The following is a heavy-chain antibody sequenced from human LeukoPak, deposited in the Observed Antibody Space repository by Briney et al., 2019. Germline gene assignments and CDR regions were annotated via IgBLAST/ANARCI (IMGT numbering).Heavy chain of an antibody. CDR3: ARDIYPTYYYDSRGGFDI. J-gene: IGHJ3*02. V-gene: IGHV4-59*01. Sequence: SETLSLTCAVYGGSFSGYYWSWIRQPPGKGLEWIGYIYYSGSTNYNPSLKSRVTISVDTSKNQFSLKLSSVTAADTAVYYCARDIYPTYYYDSRGGFDIWGQGTMVTVSS. CDR1: GGSFSGYY. CDR2: IYYSGST. D-gene: IGHD3-22*01.